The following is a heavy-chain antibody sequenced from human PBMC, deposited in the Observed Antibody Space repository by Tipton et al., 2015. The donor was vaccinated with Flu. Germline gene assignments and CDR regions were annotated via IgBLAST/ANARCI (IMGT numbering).Heavy chain of an antibody. Sequence: SLRLSCKASGFTFSYYEMNWVRQAPGKGLEWVSHISSSSKTIHYADSVKGRFTVSRDNDKSVLYLQMNSLRHGVTGVYFCARDLPEYVDNPQCYFDQWGGGSLVDFSS. D-gene: IGHD3-16*01. J-gene: IGHJ2*01. CDR2: ISSSSKTI. CDR1: GFTFSYYE. CDR3: ARDLPEYVDNPQCYFDQ. V-gene: IGHV3-48*03.